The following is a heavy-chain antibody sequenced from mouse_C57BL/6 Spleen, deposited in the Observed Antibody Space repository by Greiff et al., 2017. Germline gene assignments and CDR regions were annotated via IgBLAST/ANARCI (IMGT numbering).Heavy chain of an antibody. D-gene: IGHD2-12*01. CDR1: GFSFNTYA. V-gene: IGHV10-1*01. CDR3: LRQGDSYYPYYAMDY. J-gene: IGHJ4*01. CDR2: IRSKSNNYAT. Sequence: GGGLVQPKGSLKLSCAASGFSFNTYAMNWVRQAPGKGLEWVARIRSKSNNYATYYADSVKDRFTISRDDSESMLYLQMNNLKTDDTAMYYCLRQGDSYYPYYAMDYWGQGTSVTVSS.